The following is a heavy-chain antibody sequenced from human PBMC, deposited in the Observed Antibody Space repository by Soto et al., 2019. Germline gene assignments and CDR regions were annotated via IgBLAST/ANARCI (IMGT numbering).Heavy chain of an antibody. CDR3: ASARSELPLRGVIIS. CDR2: IYYSGST. Sequence: QLQLQESGPGLVKPSETLSLMCTVSGGSITSSYSWGWIRQPPGKGLEWIGTIYYSGSTNHNPSLRSRVTISLETAKNQYSLTLNSVTAADTALYYCASARSELPLRGVIISWGQGTLVTVSS. V-gene: IGHV4-39*01. CDR1: GGSITSSYS. J-gene: IGHJ5*02. D-gene: IGHD3-10*01.